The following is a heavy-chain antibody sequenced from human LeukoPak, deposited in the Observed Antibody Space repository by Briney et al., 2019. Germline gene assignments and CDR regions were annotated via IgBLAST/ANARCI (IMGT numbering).Heavy chain of an antibody. CDR2: ISYDGSNK. CDR1: GFTFSSYG. V-gene: IGHV3-30*03. Sequence: GGSLRLSCAASGFTFSSYGMHWVRQAPGKGLEWVAVISYDGSNKYYADSVKGRFTISRDNSKNTLYLQMNNLRAEDTAVYYCARSGYSYGYWGQGTLVTVSS. D-gene: IGHD5-18*01. CDR3: ARSGYSYGY. J-gene: IGHJ4*02.